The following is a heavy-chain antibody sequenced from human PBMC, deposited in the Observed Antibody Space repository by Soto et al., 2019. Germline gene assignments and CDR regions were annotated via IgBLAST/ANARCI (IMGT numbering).Heavy chain of an antibody. Sequence: SETLSLTCTVSGGSISSYYWSWIRQPAGKGLEWIGRIYTSGSTNYNPSLKSRVTMSVDTSKNQFSLKLSSVTAADTAVYYCARDFRDIVVVPAAHYYYYGMDVWGQGTTVTVSS. CDR1: GGSISSYY. CDR3: ARDFRDIVVVPAAHYYYYGMDV. V-gene: IGHV4-4*07. CDR2: IYTSGST. D-gene: IGHD2-2*01. J-gene: IGHJ6*02.